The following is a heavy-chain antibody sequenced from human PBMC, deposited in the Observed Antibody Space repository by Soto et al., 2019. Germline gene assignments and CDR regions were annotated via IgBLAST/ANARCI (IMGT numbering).Heavy chain of an antibody. CDR3: ARDNYCSSTSCSNYYYYGMDV. Sequence: GGSLRLCCAASGFIVSFYFMNWVRQAPGKGLEWVSYISSSGSTIYYADSVKGRFTISRDNAKNSLYLQMNSLRAEDTAVYYCARDNYCSSTSCSNYYYYGMDVWGQGTTVTVSS. CDR1: GFIVSFYF. V-gene: IGHV3-48*04. J-gene: IGHJ6*02. CDR2: ISSSGSTI. D-gene: IGHD2-2*01.